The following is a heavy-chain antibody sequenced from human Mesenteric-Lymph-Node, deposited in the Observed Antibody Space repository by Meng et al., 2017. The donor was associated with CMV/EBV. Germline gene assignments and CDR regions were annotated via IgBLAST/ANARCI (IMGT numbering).Heavy chain of an antibody. J-gene: IGHJ6*02. CDR1: GFTFSSYG. CDR2: IRYDGSNK. Sequence: GESLKISCAASGFTFSSYGMHWVRQAPGKGLEWVAFIRYDGSNKYYADSVKGRCTISRDNSKNTLYLQMNSLRAEDTAVYYCAKVPIRDYYYYSYGMDVWGHGTTVTVSS. V-gene: IGHV3-30*02. CDR3: AKVPIRDYYYYSYGMDV.